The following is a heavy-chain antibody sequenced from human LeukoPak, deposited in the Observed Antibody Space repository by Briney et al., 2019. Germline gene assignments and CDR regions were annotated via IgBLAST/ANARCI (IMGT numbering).Heavy chain of an antibody. V-gene: IGHV1-24*01. CDR3: ATSHPGYSLSAFDY. D-gene: IGHD5-18*01. Sequence: ASAKVSCKVSGYTLTELSMHWVRQAPGKGLEWMGGFDPEDGETIYAQKFQGRVTMTEDTSTDTAYMELSSLRSEDTAVYYCATSHPGYSLSAFDYWGQGTLVTVSS. J-gene: IGHJ4*02. CDR1: GYTLTELS. CDR2: FDPEDGET.